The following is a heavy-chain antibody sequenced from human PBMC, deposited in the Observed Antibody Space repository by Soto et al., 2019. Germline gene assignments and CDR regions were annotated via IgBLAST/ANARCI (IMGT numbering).Heavy chain of an antibody. J-gene: IGHJ4*02. V-gene: IGHV3-23*01. CDR3: AKDRKYSYPPSLDH. Sequence: GGYLRLSCAASVFTFSIYSMSWVRQAPGKGLEWVSAISGSGGSTYYTDSVKGRFTISRDNVKNTLYLQMNVVRGEDTARYYCAKDRKYSYPPSLDHWGQGTMVTGSS. CDR1: VFTFSIYS. D-gene: IGHD3-16*02. CDR2: ISGSGGST.